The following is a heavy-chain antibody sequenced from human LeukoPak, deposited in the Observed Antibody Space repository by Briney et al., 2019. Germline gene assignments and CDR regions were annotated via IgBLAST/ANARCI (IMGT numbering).Heavy chain of an antibody. CDR3: AKGMGRIGLLTGYTTQDY. CDR2: IRYDGSNK. J-gene: IGHJ4*02. D-gene: IGHD3-9*01. V-gene: IGHV3-30*02. CDR1: GFTFSSYG. Sequence: PGGSLRLSCAVSGFTFSSYGMYWVRQAPGKGLEWVAFIRYDGSNKYYADSGKGRFTLPRDNSKKTLYLQMNSLRAEDTAVYYCAKGMGRIGLLTGYTTQDYWGQGTLVTVSS.